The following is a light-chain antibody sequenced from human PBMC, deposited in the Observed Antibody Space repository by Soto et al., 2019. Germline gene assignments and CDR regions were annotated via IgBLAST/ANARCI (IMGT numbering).Light chain of an antibody. J-gene: IGKJ5*01. CDR1: QSVSSY. CDR2: DAS. Sequence: EIVLTQSTVTLSLSPGERATLSCRASQSVSSYLAWYQQKPGQAPRLLIYDASNRATGIPARFSGSGSGTDFTLTISSLEPEDFAVYYCQQRSNWPPITFGQGTRLEIK. V-gene: IGKV3-11*01. CDR3: QQRSNWPPIT.